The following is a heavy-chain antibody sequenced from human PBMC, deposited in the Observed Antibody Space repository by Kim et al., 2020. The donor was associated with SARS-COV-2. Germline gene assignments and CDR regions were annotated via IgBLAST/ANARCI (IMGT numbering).Heavy chain of an antibody. J-gene: IGHJ5*02. Sequence: ADSGSGRFNISRDNSQNTLYRQMNSLRAEDTAVYYCATAEDYGGNSPVDPWGQGTLITVSS. V-gene: IGHV3-23*01. CDR3: ATAEDYGGNSPVDP. D-gene: IGHD4-17*01.